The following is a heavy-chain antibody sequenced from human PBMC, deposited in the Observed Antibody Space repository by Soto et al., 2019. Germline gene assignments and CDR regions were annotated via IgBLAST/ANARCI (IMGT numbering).Heavy chain of an antibody. V-gene: IGHV3-23*01. CDR3: ATGHDAGDLLFDH. CDR2: IRRSGETT. D-gene: IGHD4-17*01. J-gene: IGHJ4*01. Sequence: PGGSLRLPCAASGITFSNCVMNWVRQAPGKGLEWVSTIRRSGETTYYADSVGGRFTISRDNSKNTLYLQMYSLRADDTAVYYCATGHDAGDLLFDHWGHGTLVTVSS. CDR1: GITFSNCV.